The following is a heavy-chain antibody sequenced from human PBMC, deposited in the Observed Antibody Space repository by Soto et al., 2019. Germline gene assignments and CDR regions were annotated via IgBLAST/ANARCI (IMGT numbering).Heavy chain of an antibody. Sequence: EVQLVESGGGLVQPGGSLKLSCAASGFTFSGSAMHWVRQASGKGLEWVGRIRSKANSYATAYAASVKGRFTISRDDSKNTAYLQMNSLNTEDTAVYYCTRHPHEWFYGMDVWGQGTTVTVSS. D-gene: IGHD3-3*01. CDR1: GFTFSGSA. V-gene: IGHV3-73*01. CDR3: TRHPHEWFYGMDV. CDR2: IRSKANSYAT. J-gene: IGHJ6*02.